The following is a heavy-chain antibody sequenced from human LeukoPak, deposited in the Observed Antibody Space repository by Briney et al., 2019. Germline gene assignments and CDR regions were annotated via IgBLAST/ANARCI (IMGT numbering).Heavy chain of an antibody. CDR3: ARVGFYYGSGSYYSYFDY. D-gene: IGHD3-10*01. CDR2: INSDGSST. CDR1: GFSFSNYW. J-gene: IGHJ4*02. Sequence: GGSLRLSCEASGFSFSNYWMSWVRQAPGKGLVWVSRINSDGSSTSYADSVKGRFTISRDNAKNTLYLQMNSLRAEDTAVYYCARVGFYYGSGSYYSYFDYWGQGTLVTVSS. V-gene: IGHV3-74*01.